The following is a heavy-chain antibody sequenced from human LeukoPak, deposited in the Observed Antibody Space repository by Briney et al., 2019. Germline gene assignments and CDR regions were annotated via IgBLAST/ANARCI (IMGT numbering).Heavy chain of an antibody. CDR1: GFTFDDYA. Sequence: PGRSLRLSCAASGFTFDDYAMYWVRQAPGKGLEWVSSITRNSGDIGYADSVKGRFTISRDNAKKSLYLQMNSLRPEDTAFYFCGKDRGWGQGYYYAMDVWGQGTTVTVSS. J-gene: IGHJ6*02. D-gene: IGHD6-19*01. V-gene: IGHV3-9*01. CDR2: ITRNSGDI. CDR3: GKDRGWGQGYYYAMDV.